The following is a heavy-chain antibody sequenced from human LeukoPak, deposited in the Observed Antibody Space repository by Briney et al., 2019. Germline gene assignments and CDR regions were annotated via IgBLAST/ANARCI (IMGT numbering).Heavy chain of an antibody. J-gene: IGHJ4*02. CDR3: ARAYYDSSGYYPLGY. CDR2: INPSGGRT. V-gene: IGHV1-46*01. Sequence: ASVKVSCKASGYSLAPYYMHWVRQAPGHGLEWMGVINPSGGRTDYAQNFQGRLTMSRDMSTTTVYMELSSLRSEDTAVYYCARAYYDSSGYYPLGYWGQGTLVTVSS. D-gene: IGHD3-22*01. CDR1: GYSLAPYY.